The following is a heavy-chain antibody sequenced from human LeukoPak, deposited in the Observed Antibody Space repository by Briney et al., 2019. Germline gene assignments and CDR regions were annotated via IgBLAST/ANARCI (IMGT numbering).Heavy chain of an antibody. Sequence: GESLKISCNGSGYSFTSYWNGWVRQMPGKGLEWMGIIYPTDSNTKYSPSFQGQVTISADKSNNTAYLQWSSLKASDTAMYYCARFGYSSTSCYGGAGDNWFDPWGQGTLVTVSS. V-gene: IGHV5-51*01. J-gene: IGHJ5*02. D-gene: IGHD2-2*01. CDR3: ARFGYSSTSCYGGAGDNWFDP. CDR2: IYPTDSNT. CDR1: GYSFTSYW.